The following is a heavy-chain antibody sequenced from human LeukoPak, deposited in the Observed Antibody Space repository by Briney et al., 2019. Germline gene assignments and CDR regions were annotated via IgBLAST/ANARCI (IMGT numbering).Heavy chain of an antibody. J-gene: IGHJ4*02. CDR2: IKQDGSEK. D-gene: IGHD6-19*01. CDR3: HLYSSGWLDY. Sequence: GGCLRLSCAASGFTFSSYWMSLVRQAPGKGLEWVANIKQDGSEKYYVDSVKGRFTISRDNAKNSLYLQMNSLRAEDTAVYYCHLYSSGWLDYWGQGTLVTVSS. CDR1: GFTFSSYW. V-gene: IGHV3-7*01.